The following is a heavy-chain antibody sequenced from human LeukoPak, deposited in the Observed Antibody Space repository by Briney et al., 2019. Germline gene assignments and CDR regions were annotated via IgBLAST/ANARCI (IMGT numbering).Heavy chain of an antibody. D-gene: IGHD5-18*01. CDR2: IIPIFGTA. CDR3: ARCGYSYGYTPNYYYYGMDV. CDR1: GGTFSSYA. Sequence: ASVNVSCKASGGTFSSYAISWVRQAPGQGLEWMGGIIPIFGTANYAQKFQGRVTITADESTSTAFMELSSLRSEDTAVYYCARCGYSYGYTPNYYYYGMDVWGQGTTVTVSS. J-gene: IGHJ6*02. V-gene: IGHV1-69*13.